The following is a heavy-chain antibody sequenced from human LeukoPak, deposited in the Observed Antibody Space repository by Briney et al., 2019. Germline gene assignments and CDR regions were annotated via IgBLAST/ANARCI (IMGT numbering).Heavy chain of an antibody. CDR3: ARRADRATTVTSFWFFDL. D-gene: IGHD4-17*01. Sequence: ASVKVSCKASGYTFTGYYMYWVRQAPGQGLEWMGWINPNSGGTNYAQKFQGRVTMTRDTSISTVYMELSRLRSDDTAVYYCARRADRATTVTSFWFFDLWGRGSLVTVSS. V-gene: IGHV1-2*02. CDR2: INPNSGGT. CDR1: GYTFTGYY. J-gene: IGHJ2*01.